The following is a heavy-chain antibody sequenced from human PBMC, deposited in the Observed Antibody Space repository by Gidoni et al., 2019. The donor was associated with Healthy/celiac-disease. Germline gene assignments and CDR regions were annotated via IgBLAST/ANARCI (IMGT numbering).Heavy chain of an antibody. CDR2: INAGNGNT. J-gene: IGHJ4*02. V-gene: IGHV1-3*01. CDR3: ARGEYYYGSGSYYNSPADY. Sequence: QVQLVQSGAEVKKPGASVKVSCKASGYTFTSYAMHWVRQAPGQRLEWMGWINAGNGNTKYSQKFQGRVTITRDTSASTAYMELSSRRSEDTAVYYCARGEYYYGSGSYYNSPADYWGQGTLVTVSS. CDR1: GYTFTSYA. D-gene: IGHD3-10*01.